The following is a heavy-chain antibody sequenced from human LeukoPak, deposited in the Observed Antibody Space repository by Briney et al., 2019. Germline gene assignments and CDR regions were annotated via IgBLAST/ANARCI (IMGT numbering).Heavy chain of an antibody. D-gene: IGHD4-17*01. CDR1: GFTFSSYS. CDR3: ARESTVTTGPLYYYYYMDV. CDR2: ISSSSSYI. V-gene: IGHV3-21*01. Sequence: GGSLRLSCAASGFTFSSYSMNWVRKAPGKGLEWVSSISSSSSYIYYADSVKGRFTISRDNAKNSLYLQMNSLRAEDTAVYYCARESTVTTGPLYYYYYMDVWGKGTTVTVSS. J-gene: IGHJ6*03.